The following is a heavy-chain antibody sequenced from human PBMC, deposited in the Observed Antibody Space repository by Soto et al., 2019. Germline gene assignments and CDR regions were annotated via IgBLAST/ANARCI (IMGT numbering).Heavy chain of an antibody. Sequence: PSETLSLTCTVSGGSISNYYWSWIRLPPGKGLEWIGHIYYSGSTKYNPSLKSRGTISVDTSKNQFSLKLSSVTAADTAVYYCARVGAEAGASIYYYYYGMDVWGQGTTV. CDR1: GGSISNYY. V-gene: IGHV4-59*01. D-gene: IGHD6-19*01. CDR3: ARVGAEAGASIYYYYYGMDV. CDR2: IYYSGST. J-gene: IGHJ6*02.